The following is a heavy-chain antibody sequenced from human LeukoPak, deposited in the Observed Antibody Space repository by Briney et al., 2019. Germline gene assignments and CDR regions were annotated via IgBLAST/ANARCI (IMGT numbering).Heavy chain of an antibody. D-gene: IGHD6-13*01. CDR2: ISGSGGST. J-gene: IGHJ4*02. CDR1: GLTVSSNY. V-gene: IGHV3-23*01. CDR3: AKGFTYSSSWNPRGDYFDY. Sequence: GGSLRLSCAASGLTVSSNYMSWVRQAPGKGLEWVSAISGSGGSTYYADSVKGRFTISRDNSKNTLYLQMNSLRAEDTAVYYCAKGFTYSSSWNPRGDYFDYWGQGTLVTVSS.